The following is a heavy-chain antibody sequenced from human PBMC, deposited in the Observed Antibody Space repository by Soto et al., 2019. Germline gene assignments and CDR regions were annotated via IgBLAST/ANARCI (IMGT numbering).Heavy chain of an antibody. V-gene: IGHV3-23*01. D-gene: IGHD3-10*01. CDR2: ISGSGGST. CDR1: GFTFSSYA. Sequence: GGSLRLSCAASGFTFSSYAMSWVRQAPGKGLEWVSAISGSGGSTYYADSVKGRFTISRDNSKNTLYLQMNSLRAEDTAVYYCAKDRWGGSGSYFPWYYYGMDVWGQGTTVTVSS. CDR3: AKDRWGGSGSYFPWYYYGMDV. J-gene: IGHJ6*02.